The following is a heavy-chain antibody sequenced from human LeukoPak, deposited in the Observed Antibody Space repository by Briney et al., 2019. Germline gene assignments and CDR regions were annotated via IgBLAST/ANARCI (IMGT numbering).Heavy chain of an antibody. V-gene: IGHV1-8*03. CDR3: AKAGSGWDEIDY. Sequence: ASVKVSCKASGYTFTSYDINWVRQATGQGLEWMGWMNPNSGNTGYAQKFQGRVTITRNTSISTAFMELSSLRSEDTAVYYCAKAGSGWDEIDYWGQGTLVTVSS. J-gene: IGHJ4*02. D-gene: IGHD6-19*01. CDR1: GYTFTSYD. CDR2: MNPNSGNT.